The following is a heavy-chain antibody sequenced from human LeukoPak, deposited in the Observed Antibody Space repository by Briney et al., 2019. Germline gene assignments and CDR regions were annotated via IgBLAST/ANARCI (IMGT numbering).Heavy chain of an antibody. J-gene: IGHJ4*02. V-gene: IGHV4-38-2*01. D-gene: IGHD6-19*01. CDR2: IYHSGST. Sequence: SETLSLTCAVSGYSISSRYYWGWIRQPPGKGLEWIGSIYHSGSTYYNPSLKSRVTISVDTSKNQFSLKLSSVTAADTAVYYCARAPYSSGWHVDYWGQGTLVTVSS. CDR3: ARAPYSSGWHVDY. CDR1: GYSISSRYY.